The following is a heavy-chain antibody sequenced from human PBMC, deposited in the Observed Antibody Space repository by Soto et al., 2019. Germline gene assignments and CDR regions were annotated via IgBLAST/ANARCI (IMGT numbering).Heavy chain of an antibody. Sequence: QVQLVESGGGVVQPGRSLRLSCAASGFTFGSYGMHWVRQAPGKGLEWVAVIWYDGSNKYYADSVKGRFTISRDNSKNTLYLQMNSLRAEDTAVYYCARDHTASGILGYWGQGTLVTVSS. CDR1: GFTFGSYG. D-gene: IGHD1-26*01. V-gene: IGHV3-33*01. CDR3: ARDHTASGILGY. CDR2: IWYDGSNK. J-gene: IGHJ4*02.